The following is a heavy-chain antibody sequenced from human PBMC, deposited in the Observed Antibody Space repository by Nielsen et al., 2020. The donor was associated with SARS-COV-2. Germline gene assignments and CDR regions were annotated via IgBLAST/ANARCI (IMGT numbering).Heavy chain of an antibody. CDR3: AKDIKGRIYSAPDY. CDR2: INSDGSFT. D-gene: IGHD6-6*01. CDR1: GFTFSSYW. V-gene: IGHV3-74*01. J-gene: IGHJ4*02. Sequence: GESLKISCAASGFTFSSYWMHWVRQAPGKGLVWVSRINSDGSFTSYADSVKGRFTISRDNAKNSLYLQMNGLRAEDTALYYCAKDIKGRIYSAPDYWGQGTLVTVSS.